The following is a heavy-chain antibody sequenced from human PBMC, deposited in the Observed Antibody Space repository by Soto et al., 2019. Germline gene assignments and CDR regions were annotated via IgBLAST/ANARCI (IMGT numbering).Heavy chain of an antibody. CDR3: AHRETSASSAAYAY. J-gene: IGHJ4*02. V-gene: IGHV2-5*01. Sequence: SRTALLKAEQSLTLNCTFSVLSHNNGGLAVGWIRQPPGEALEWLALIYWNDDKRYSPSLRNRLTITQDTSKNQVVLTMTNMDPVDTATYYCAHRETSASSAAYAYWVQGTPVTVSS. CDR1: VLSHNNGGLA. D-gene: IGHD6-6*01. CDR2: IYWNDDK.